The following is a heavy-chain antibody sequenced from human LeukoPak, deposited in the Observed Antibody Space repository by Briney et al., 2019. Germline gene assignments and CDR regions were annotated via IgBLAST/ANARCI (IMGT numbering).Heavy chain of an antibody. J-gene: IGHJ6*03. V-gene: IGHV4-34*01. Sequence: PSENLSLTCAVYGGSFSGYYWSWIRRPPGKGLEWIGEMNHSGSTNYNPSLKSRVTISVDTSKNQFSLKLSSVTAADTAVYYCARSSEGRYYYDSSGYSYYYYYMDVWGKGTTVTISS. D-gene: IGHD3-22*01. CDR3: ARSSEGRYYYDSSGYSYYYYYMDV. CDR1: GGSFSGYY. CDR2: MNHSGST.